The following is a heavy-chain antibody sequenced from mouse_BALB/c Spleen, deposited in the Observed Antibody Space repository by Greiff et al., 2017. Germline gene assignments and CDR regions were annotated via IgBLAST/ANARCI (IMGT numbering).Heavy chain of an antibody. Sequence: EVMLVESGGGLVQPGGSLKLSCAASGFTFSSYTMSWVRQTPEKRLEWVAYISNGGGSTYYPDTVKGRFTISRDNAKNTLYLQMSSLKSEDTAMYYCARSGGVVEGYAMDYWGQGTSVTVSS. D-gene: IGHD1-1*01. V-gene: IGHV5-12-2*01. J-gene: IGHJ4*01. CDR1: GFTFSSYT. CDR2: ISNGGGST. CDR3: ARSGGVVEGYAMDY.